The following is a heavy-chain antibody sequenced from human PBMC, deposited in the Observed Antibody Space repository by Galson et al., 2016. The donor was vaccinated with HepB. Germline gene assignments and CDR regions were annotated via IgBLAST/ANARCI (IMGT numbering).Heavy chain of an antibody. CDR3: ARGANTVAADY. CDR1: GFTFSSYA. D-gene: IGHD6-19*01. V-gene: IGHV3-30*04. J-gene: IGHJ4*02. Sequence: SLRLSCAASGFTFSSYAMHWVRQAPGKGLDWVALISYDGGNKYYADSVKGRFTITRDNSKNTLYLQVNSLRAEDTAVYYCARGANTVAADYWGQGTLVTVSS. CDR2: ISYDGGNK.